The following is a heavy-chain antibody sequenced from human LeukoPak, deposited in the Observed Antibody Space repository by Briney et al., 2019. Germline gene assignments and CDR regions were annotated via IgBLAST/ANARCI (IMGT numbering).Heavy chain of an antibody. CDR1: GFTFSSYA. V-gene: IGHV3-23*01. CDR2: ISGSGGST. J-gene: IGHJ4*02. D-gene: IGHD3-22*01. Sequence: GGSLRLSCAASGFTFSSYAMSWVRQAPGKGLEWVSAISGSGGSTYYADSVKGRFTISRDNSKNTLYPQMNSLRAEDTAVYYCASQTYYYDSSGYKRFDYWGQGTLVTVSS. CDR3: ASQTYYYDSSGYKRFDY.